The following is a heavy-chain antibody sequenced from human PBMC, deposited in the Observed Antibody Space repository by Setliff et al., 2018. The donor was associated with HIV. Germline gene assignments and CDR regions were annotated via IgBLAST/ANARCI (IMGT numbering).Heavy chain of an antibody. Sequence: QPGGSLRLSCAASGFTFSSYAMSWVRQAPGKGLEWVSAISGSGGSTYYAVSVKGRFTISGDNSKNTLYLQMNSLRVEDTAVYYCAKEPKLGGIAAPFDYWGQGTLVTVSS. CDR3: AKEPKLGGIAAPFDY. CDR2: ISGSGGST. J-gene: IGHJ4*02. CDR1: GFTFSSYA. D-gene: IGHD6-6*01. V-gene: IGHV3-23*01.